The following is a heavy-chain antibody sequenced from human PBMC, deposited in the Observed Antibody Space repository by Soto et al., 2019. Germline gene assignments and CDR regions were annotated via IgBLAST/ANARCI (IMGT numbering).Heavy chain of an antibody. J-gene: IGHJ6*02. CDR3: ASLAAAGTPYYYGMDV. Sequence: QVQLQESGPGLVKPSGTLSLTCAVSGGSISSSNWWSWVRQPPGKGLEWIGEIYHSGSTNYNPSLKSRVTISVDTSKNQYSLKLSSVTAADTAVYYCASLAAAGTPYYYGMDVWGQGTTVTVSS. D-gene: IGHD6-13*01. CDR1: GGSISSSNW. CDR2: IYHSGST. V-gene: IGHV4-4*02.